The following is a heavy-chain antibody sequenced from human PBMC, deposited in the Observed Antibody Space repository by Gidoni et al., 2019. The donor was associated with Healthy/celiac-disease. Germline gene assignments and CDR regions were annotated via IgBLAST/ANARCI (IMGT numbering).Heavy chain of an antibody. CDR3: ARDNLKEGYSYGYYYYYGMDV. Sequence: QVQLQESGPGLVKPSQTLSLTCTVSGGSISSGGYYWSWIRQHPGKGLEWIGYIYYSGSTYYNPSLKSRVTISVDTSKNQFSLKLSSVTAADTAVYYCARDNLKEGYSYGYYYYYGMDVWGQGTTVTVSS. CDR1: GGSISSGGYY. V-gene: IGHV4-31*03. D-gene: IGHD5-18*01. CDR2: IYYSGST. J-gene: IGHJ6*02.